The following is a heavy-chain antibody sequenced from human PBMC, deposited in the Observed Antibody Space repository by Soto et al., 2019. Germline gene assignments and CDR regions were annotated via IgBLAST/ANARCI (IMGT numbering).Heavy chain of an antibody. CDR1: GFTFSSYW. CDR2: IKQDGSEK. D-gene: IGHD1-26*01. CDR3: ARESDSGSYYFKGAFDY. Sequence: SCAASGFTFSSYWMSWVRQARGKGLEWVANIKQDGSEKYYVDSVKGRFTISRDNAKNSLYLQMNSLRAEDTAVYYCARESDSGSYYFKGAFDYWGQGTLVTVSS. V-gene: IGHV3-7*03. J-gene: IGHJ4*02.